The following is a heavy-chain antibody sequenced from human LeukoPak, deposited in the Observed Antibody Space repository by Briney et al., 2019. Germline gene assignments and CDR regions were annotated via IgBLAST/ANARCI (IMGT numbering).Heavy chain of an antibody. Sequence: PSETLSLTCTVSGGSISSSSYYWGWIRQPPGKGLEWIGSIYYRGGTYYNPSLKSRVTISVDTSKNQFSLKLSSVTAADTAVYYCARDGVSSGYHYWGQGTLVTVSS. CDR3: ARDGVSSGYHY. J-gene: IGHJ4*02. D-gene: IGHD6-19*01. CDR2: IYYRGGT. V-gene: IGHV4-39*07. CDR1: GGSISSSSYY.